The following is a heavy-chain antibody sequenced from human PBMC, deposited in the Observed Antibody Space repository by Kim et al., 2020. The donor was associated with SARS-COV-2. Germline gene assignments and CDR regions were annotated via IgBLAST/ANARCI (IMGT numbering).Heavy chain of an antibody. J-gene: IGHJ2*01. CDR2: INHSGST. CDR3: ARRYGMATIGRWYFDL. D-gene: IGHD5-12*01. V-gene: IGHV4-34*01. CDR1: GGSFSGYY. Sequence: SETLSLTCAVYGGSFSGYYWSWIRQPPGKGLEWIGEINHSGSTKYNPSLKSRVTISVDRSKNQFSLKLSSVTAADTAVYYCARRYGMATIGRWYFDLWGRGTLVTVSS.